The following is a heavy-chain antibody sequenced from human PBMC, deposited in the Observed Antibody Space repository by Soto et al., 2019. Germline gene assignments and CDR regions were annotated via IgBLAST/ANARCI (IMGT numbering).Heavy chain of an antibody. Sequence: LRLSCAASGFTFSDYYMSWIRQAPGKGLEWVSYISSSGYTNYADSVKGRFTISRDNAKNSLYLQMNSLRAEDTAVYYCAASIAARLGWFDPWGQGTLVTVSS. D-gene: IGHD6-6*01. J-gene: IGHJ5*02. CDR1: GFTFSDYY. V-gene: IGHV3-11*06. CDR3: AASIAARLGWFDP. CDR2: ISSSGYT.